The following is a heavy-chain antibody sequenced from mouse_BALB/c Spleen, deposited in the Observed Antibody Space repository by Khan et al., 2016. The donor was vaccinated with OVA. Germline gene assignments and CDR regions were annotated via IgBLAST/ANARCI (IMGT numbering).Heavy chain of an antibody. D-gene: IGHD1-2*01. CDR2: ISPGSGDT. Sequence: VKLLESGAELARPGASVKLSCKASGYTFTDYYINWVKQRTGQGLEWIGEISPGSGDTYYNEKFKGKATLTADKSSSTVYMQLSSLTAEASAVYFGARRNYFGYTFAYWGQGTLVTVSA. J-gene: IGHJ3*01. V-gene: IGHV1-77*01. CDR3: ARRNYFGYTFAY. CDR1: GYTFTDYY.